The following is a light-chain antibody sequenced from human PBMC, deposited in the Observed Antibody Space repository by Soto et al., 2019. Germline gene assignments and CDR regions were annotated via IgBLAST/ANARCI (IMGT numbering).Light chain of an antibody. CDR1: QSVLYSSSNKNY. Sequence: DIVMTQSPDSLAVSLGERATINCKSSQSVLYSSSNKNYLAWYQQKPGQPPKLLIYWASTRESGVPDRFSGSGSGTDFTLTISSLXAEDVAVYYCQQYYTTPSWTFGQGTKVDIK. CDR3: QQYYTTPSWT. CDR2: WAS. V-gene: IGKV4-1*01. J-gene: IGKJ1*01.